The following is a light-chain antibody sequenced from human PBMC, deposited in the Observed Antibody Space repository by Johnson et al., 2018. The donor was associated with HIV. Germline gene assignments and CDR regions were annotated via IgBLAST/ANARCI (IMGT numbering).Light chain of an antibody. CDR3: GTWDSPLLAV. CDR2: DNN. Sequence: QSVLTQPPSVSVAPGQRVTISCSGSSSNIGNNYVSWYQQLPGTAPKLLIYDNNKRPSGIPDRFSGSKSGTSATLGITGLQTGDEADYYCGTWDSPLLAVVGTGTKVTVL. CDR1: SSNIGNNY. J-gene: IGLJ1*01. V-gene: IGLV1-51*01.